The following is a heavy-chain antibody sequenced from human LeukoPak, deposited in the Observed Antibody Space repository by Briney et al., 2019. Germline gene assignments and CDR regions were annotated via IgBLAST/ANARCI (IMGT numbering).Heavy chain of an antibody. V-gene: IGHV1-69*13. J-gene: IGHJ4*02. CDR1: GGTFSSYA. CDR2: IIPIFGTA. Sequence: GASVKVSCKASGGTFSSYAISWVRQAPGQGLEWMGGIIPIFGTANNAQKFQGRVTITADESTSTAYMELSSLRSEDTAVYYCASTGGSYYNWDYWGQGTLVTVSS. D-gene: IGHD1-26*01. CDR3: ASTGGSYYNWDY.